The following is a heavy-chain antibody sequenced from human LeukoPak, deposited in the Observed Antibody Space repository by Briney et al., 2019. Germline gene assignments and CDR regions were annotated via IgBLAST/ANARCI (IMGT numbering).Heavy chain of an antibody. D-gene: IGHD2-2*01. CDR2: IYPGDSDT. CDR3: ARQGWSSTAYYHIDV. J-gene: IGHJ6*03. Sequence: GESLKISCEASGYSFTSYWISWVRQMPGKGLEWMGIIYPGDSDTKYCPSFEGQVTISADKSITTTYLQWTSVKASDAAMYYCARQGWSSTAYYHIDVWGKGTTVTVSS. V-gene: IGHV5-51*01. CDR1: GYSFTSYW.